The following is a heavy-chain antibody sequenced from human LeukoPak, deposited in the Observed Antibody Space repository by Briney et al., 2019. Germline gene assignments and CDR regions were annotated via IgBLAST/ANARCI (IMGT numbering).Heavy chain of an antibody. J-gene: IGHJ6*03. CDR1: GGSISSGSYY. CDR3: ARGAWYMGV. CDR2: IYTSGST. Sequence: PSETLSLTCTVSGGSISSGSYYWSWIRQPAGKGLEWIGRIYTSGSTNYNPSLKSRVIISVDTSKNQFSLNLTSVTAADAAVYYCARGAWYMGVWGKGTTVTVSS. V-gene: IGHV4-61*02.